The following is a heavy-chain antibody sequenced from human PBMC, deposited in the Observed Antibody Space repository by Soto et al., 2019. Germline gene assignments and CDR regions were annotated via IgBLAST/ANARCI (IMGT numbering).Heavy chain of an antibody. CDR2: IYYSGST. D-gene: IGHD2-15*01. Sequence: SETLSLTCTVSGGSISSYYWSWIRQPPGKGLEWIGYIYYSGSTNYNPPLKSRVTISVDTSKNQFSLKLSSVTAADTAVYYCARGSGYCSGGSCLDAFDIWGQGTMVTVSS. V-gene: IGHV4-59*01. CDR3: ARGSGYCSGGSCLDAFDI. CDR1: GGSISSYY. J-gene: IGHJ3*02.